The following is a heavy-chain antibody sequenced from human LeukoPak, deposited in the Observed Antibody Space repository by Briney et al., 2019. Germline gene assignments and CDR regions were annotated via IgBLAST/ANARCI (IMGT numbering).Heavy chain of an antibody. CDR3: ARSYFRYARGGFDL. D-gene: IGHD3-16*01. CDR2: INPNDGRT. Sequence: VASVKVSCKASGYTFFDFYMHWVRQAPGQGLEWMGIINPNDGRTTDAQKFQGRVTMTCDKSTSTRYMELSSLRSEDTAVYYCARSYFRYARGGFDLWGQGTLVTVSS. V-gene: IGHV1-46*01. J-gene: IGHJ4*02. CDR1: GYTFFDFY.